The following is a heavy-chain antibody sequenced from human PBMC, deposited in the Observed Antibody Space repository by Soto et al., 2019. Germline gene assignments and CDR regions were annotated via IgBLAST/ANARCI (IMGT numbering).Heavy chain of an antibody. CDR3: ARDGGPIVLDY. D-gene: IGHD2-15*01. Sequence: QVQVVQSGAEVKKPGASVKVSCKASGYTFSSYHIHWARQATGQGLEWMGIINPSGGSATYAQKLQGRVTVTRDTSMSTVYMELSSLRSEDTAVYYCARDGGPIVLDYWGQGTLVTVSS. CDR1: GYTFSSYH. V-gene: IGHV1-46*04. J-gene: IGHJ4*02. CDR2: INPSGGSA.